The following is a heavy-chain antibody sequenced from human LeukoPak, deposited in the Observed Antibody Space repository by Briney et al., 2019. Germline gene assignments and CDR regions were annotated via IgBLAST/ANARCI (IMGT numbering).Heavy chain of an antibody. CDR1: GFTFDDYA. Sequence: GGSLRLSCAASGFTFDDYAMHWVRQAPGKGLEWVSLISGDGGSTYYAGSVKGRFTISRDNSKNSLYLQMNSLRTEDTALYYCAYYDDYRDAFDIWGQGTMVTVSS. CDR2: ISGDGGST. J-gene: IGHJ3*02. D-gene: IGHD3-16*01. CDR3: AYYDDYRDAFDI. V-gene: IGHV3-43*02.